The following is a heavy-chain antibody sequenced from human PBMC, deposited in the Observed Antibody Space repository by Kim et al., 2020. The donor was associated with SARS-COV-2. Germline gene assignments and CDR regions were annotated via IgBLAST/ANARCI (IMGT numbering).Heavy chain of an antibody. CDR1: GDSVSSNSAA. V-gene: IGHV6-1*01. CDR2: TYYRSKWYT. Sequence: SQTLSLTCAISGDSVSSNSAAWNWIRQSPSRGLEWLGRTYYRSKWYTDYAVSVKSRITINPATSKNQFSLQLNSVTPEDTAVYDCARDITISDDYYSYGMDVWGQGTTVTVSS. CDR3: ARDITISDDYYSYGMDV. D-gene: IGHD3-3*01. J-gene: IGHJ6*02.